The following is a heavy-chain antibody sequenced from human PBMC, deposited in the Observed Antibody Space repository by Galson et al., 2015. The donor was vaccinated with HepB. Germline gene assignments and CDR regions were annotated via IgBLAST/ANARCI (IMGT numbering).Heavy chain of an antibody. J-gene: IGHJ4*02. D-gene: IGHD2-15*01. CDR3: ARGGYCSGGSCYSNPQDY. CDR1: GFTFSSYG. V-gene: IGHV3-33*01. CDR2: IWYDGSNK. Sequence: SLRLSCAASGFTFSSYGMHWVRQAPGKGLEWVAVIWYDGSNKYYADSVKGRFTISRDNSKNTLYLQMNSLRAEDTAVYYCARGGYCSGGSCYSNPQDYWGQGTLVTVSS.